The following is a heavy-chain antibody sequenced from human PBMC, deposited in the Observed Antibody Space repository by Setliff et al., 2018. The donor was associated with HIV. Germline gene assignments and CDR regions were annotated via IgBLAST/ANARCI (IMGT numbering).Heavy chain of an antibody. J-gene: IGHJ4*02. D-gene: IGHD1-1*01. CDR3: ARRKGLDTTPGFDY. CDR1: GYSFTAYH. V-gene: IGHV1-2*02. Sequence: ASVKVSCKASGYSFTAYHMHWVRQAPGQGLEWMGWINPNSGGTNYAQKFQGRVTMTRDTSINTAYLHWSSLRASDTGIYYCARRKGLDTTPGFDYWGQGTLVTVSS. CDR2: INPNSGGT.